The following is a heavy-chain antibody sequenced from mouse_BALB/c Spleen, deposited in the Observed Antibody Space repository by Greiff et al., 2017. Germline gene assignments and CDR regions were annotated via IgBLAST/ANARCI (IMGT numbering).Heavy chain of an antibody. V-gene: IGHV7-3*02. CDR1: GFTFTDYY. CDR3: ARDTGYDGDYWYFDV. Sequence: EVKVEESGGGLVQPGGSLRLSCATSGFTFTDYYMSWVRQPPGKALEWLGFIRNKANGYTTEYSASVKGRFTISRDNSQSILYLQMNTLRAEDSATYYCARDTGYDGDYWYFDVWGAGTTVTVSS. CDR2: IRNKANGYTT. J-gene: IGHJ1*01. D-gene: IGHD2-3*01.